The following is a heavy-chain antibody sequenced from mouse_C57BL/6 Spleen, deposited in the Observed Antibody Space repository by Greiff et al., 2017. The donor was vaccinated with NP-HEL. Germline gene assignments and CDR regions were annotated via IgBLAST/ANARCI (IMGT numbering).Heavy chain of an antibody. D-gene: IGHD3-2*02. J-gene: IGHJ3*01. CDR1: GFNIKDYY. CDR2: IDPEDGET. CDR3: ARRDGQLRLKAWFAY. Sequence: EVQLQQSGAELVKPGASVKLSCTASGFNIKDYYMHWVKQRTEQGLKWIGRIDPEDGETKYAPKFQGKATLTADTSSNTAYLQLSSLTSEDTAVYYGARRDGQLRLKAWFAYWGQGTLVTVSA. V-gene: IGHV14-2*01.